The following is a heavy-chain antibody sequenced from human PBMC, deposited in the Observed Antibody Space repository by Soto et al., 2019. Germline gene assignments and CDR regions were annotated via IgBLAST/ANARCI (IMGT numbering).Heavy chain of an antibody. CDR3: ARVPASASLGQQLVI. D-gene: IGHD6-13*01. CDR2: ISYDGSNK. CDR1: GFTFSSYA. J-gene: IGHJ4*02. V-gene: IGHV3-30-3*01. Sequence: LRLSCAASGFTFSSYAMHWVRQAPGKGLEWVAVISYDGSNKYYADSVKGRFTISGDNSKNTLYLQMNSLRAEDTAVYYCARVPASASLGQQLVIWGQGTLVTVSS.